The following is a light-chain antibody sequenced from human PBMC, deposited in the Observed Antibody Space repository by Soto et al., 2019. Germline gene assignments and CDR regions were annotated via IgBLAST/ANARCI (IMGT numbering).Light chain of an antibody. CDR2: AAS. Sequence: IQMTQSASSFSASTGDRVTITCRASQGISSYLAWYQQKPGKAPKLLIYAASTLQSGVPSRFSGSGSGTDFTLTISCLQSEDFATYYCQQYYSYPQTFGQGTKV. J-gene: IGKJ1*01. CDR3: QQYYSYPQT. V-gene: IGKV1-8*01. CDR1: QGISSY.